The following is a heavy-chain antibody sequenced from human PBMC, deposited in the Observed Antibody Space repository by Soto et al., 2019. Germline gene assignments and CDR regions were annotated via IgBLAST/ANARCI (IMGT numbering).Heavy chain of an antibody. CDR3: VSTINGYFEY. CDR2: IYPGDSET. V-gene: IGHV5-51*01. Sequence: PGEFLTICFTFSGHSFFPHWIGWVRQMPGKGLEWMGIIYPGDSETKYSPSFQGQVTITADKSISTAYLQWSSLKASDTALYYCVSTINGYFEYWGQGTLVTVSS. J-gene: IGHJ4*02. CDR1: GHSFFPHW. D-gene: IGHD3-9*01.